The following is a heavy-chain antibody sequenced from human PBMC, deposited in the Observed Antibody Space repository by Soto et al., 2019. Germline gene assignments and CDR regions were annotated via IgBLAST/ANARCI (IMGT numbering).Heavy chain of an antibody. CDR3: ARGDITGTTSAAFDI. CDR1: GYTLTSYA. J-gene: IGHJ3*02. CDR2: INAGNGNT. D-gene: IGHD1-20*01. Sequence: ASVKVSCKASGYTLTSYAMHWVRQAPGQRLEWMGWINAGNGNTKYSQKFQGRVTITRDTSASTAYMELSSLRSEDTAVYYCARGDITGTTSAAFDIWGQGTMVTVSS. V-gene: IGHV1-3*01.